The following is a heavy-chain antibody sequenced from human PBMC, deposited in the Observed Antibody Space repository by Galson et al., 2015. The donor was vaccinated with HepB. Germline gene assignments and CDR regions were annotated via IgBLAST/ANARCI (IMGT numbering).Heavy chain of an antibody. Sequence: SVKVSCKASGYTFVDSYVQWVRQSPGQGLEWVGWINPKSGGTNYAQKFQGRVTMTRDTSISTAYMELSSLISDDTAVYYCGKTSRFSGYEPNEYWGQGTLVTVSS. D-gene: IGHD5-12*01. V-gene: IGHV1-2*02. CDR1: GYTFVDSY. CDR2: INPKSGGT. CDR3: GKTSRFSGYEPNEY. J-gene: IGHJ4*02.